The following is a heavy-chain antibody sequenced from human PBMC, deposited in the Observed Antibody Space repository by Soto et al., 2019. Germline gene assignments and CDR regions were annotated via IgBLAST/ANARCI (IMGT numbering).Heavy chain of an antibody. CDR3: ATSGGGWYLY. D-gene: IGHD6-19*01. Sequence: QVQLVQAGAEVKKPGASVKVSCKASGYTFSSYDINWVRQATGQGLEWMGWLNPNSGETGYAKKFQCSVTLTRNTSINTAYIELSSLTSDDTAVYYCATSGGGWYLYWGQGTLVTVSS. CDR2: LNPNSGET. CDR1: GYTFSSYD. J-gene: IGHJ4*02. V-gene: IGHV1-8*01.